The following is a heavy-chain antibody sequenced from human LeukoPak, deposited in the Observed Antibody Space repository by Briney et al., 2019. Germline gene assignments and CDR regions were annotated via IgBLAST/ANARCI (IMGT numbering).Heavy chain of an antibody. CDR1: GGSISSYY. CDR3: ARLLYSSSWYGNYGMDV. CDR2: IYYSGST. D-gene: IGHD6-13*01. Sequence: SETLSLTCTVSGGSISSYYWSWIRQPPGKGLEWIGYIYYSGSTNYNPSLKSRVTISVDTSKNQFSLKLSSVTAADTAAYYCARLLYSSSWYGNYGMDVWGQGTTVTVSS. J-gene: IGHJ6*02. V-gene: IGHV4-59*12.